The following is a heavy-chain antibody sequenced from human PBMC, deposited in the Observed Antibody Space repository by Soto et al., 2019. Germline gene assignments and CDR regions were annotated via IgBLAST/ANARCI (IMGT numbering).Heavy chain of an antibody. V-gene: IGHV1-69*12. J-gene: IGHJ6*02. CDR1: GGTFSSSA. CDR2: IMPVFPTP. Sequence: QVQLEQSGAEVQKPGSSVKVSCKASGGTFSSSAFSWVRQAPGQGLEWMGGIMPVFPTPDYAQKFQDGVTITADASTSTTNMELSGLRSEDTAIYYCARDKDRLQLGGNYYFILDVWGQGTTVIVSS. CDR3: ARDKDRLQLGGNYYFILDV. D-gene: IGHD5-12*01.